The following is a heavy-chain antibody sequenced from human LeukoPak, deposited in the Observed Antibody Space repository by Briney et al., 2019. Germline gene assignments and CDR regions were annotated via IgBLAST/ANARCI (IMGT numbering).Heavy chain of an antibody. J-gene: IGHJ5*02. CDR2: IYCSGST. CDR3: ARGQGATVPQVGKNWFDP. CDR1: GGSISSSSYY. Sequence: SETLSLTCTVSGGSISSSSYYWGWIRQPPGKGLEWIGSIYCSGSTYYNPSLKSRVTISVDTSKNQFSLKLSSVTAADTAIYYCARGQGATVPQVGKNWFDPWGQGTRVTVSS. D-gene: IGHD1-26*01. V-gene: IGHV4-39*07.